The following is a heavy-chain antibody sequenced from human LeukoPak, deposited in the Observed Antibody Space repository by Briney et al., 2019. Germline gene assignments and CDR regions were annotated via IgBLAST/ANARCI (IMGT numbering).Heavy chain of an antibody. CDR3: ARGAYNTGWYYFDY. CDR1: GFTFSSYW. J-gene: IGHJ4*02. V-gene: IGHV3-74*01. D-gene: IGHD6-19*01. CDR2: INTDGSTT. Sequence: GGSLRLSCAASGFTFSSYWIHWVRQAPGKGLVWVSRINTDGSTTNYADSVKGRFTISRDNAKNTLYLQTNSLRAEDTAVYYCARGAYNTGWYYFDYWGQGTLVTVSS.